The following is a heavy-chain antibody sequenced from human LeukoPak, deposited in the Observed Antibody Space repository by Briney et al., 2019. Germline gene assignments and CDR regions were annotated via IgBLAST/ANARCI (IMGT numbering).Heavy chain of an antibody. V-gene: IGHV4-59*12. D-gene: IGHD5-12*01. CDR1: GGSISSYY. J-gene: IGHJ4*02. CDR2: IYYSGST. CDR3: ARLGDGYDKRTDY. Sequence: SETLSLTCTVSGGSISSYYWSWIRQPPGKGLEWIGYIYYSGSTNYNPSLESRVTISVDTSKNQFSLKLSSVTAADTAVYYCARLGDGYDKRTDYWGQGTLVTVSS.